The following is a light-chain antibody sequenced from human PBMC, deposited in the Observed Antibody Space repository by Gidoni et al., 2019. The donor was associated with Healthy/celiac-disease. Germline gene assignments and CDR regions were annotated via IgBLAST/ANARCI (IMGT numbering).Light chain of an antibody. CDR1: TSNIGAGFD. CDR3: QSYDSSLSVV. J-gene: IGLJ2*01. Sequence: QSVLTQPPSVSGAPGQRVTISCTGSTSNIGAGFDVHWYQQLPGTAPKVLIYGNNNRPSGVPDRFSGSKSGTSASLGITGLQAEDEADYYCQSYDSSLSVVFGGGTKLTVL. CDR2: GNN. V-gene: IGLV1-40*01.